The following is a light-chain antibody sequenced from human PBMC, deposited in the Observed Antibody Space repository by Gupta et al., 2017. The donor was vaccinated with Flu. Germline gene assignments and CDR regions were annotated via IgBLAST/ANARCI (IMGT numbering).Light chain of an antibody. Sequence: DIQLIQSPSFPSASVGDRVTITCRASQGISSYLAWYQQKPGKAPKLLIYAASTLQSGVPSRFSGSGSGTEFTLTISSLQPEDFATYYCQQLNSYPPRRFGQGTKLEIK. CDR3: QQLNSYPPRR. CDR1: QGISSY. J-gene: IGKJ2*03. CDR2: AAS. V-gene: IGKV1-9*01.